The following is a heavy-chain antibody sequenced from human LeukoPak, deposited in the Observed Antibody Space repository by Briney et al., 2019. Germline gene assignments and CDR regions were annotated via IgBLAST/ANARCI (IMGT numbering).Heavy chain of an antibody. J-gene: IGHJ5*02. D-gene: IGHD3-22*01. CDR1: GFTFSSYS. V-gene: IGHV3-48*01. CDR3: ARAWGYYYDSSDLTSPWFDP. CDR2: ISSSSSTI. Sequence: GGSLRLSCAASGFTFSSYSMNWVRQAPGKGLEWVSYISSSSSTIYYADSVKGRFTISRDNAKNSLYLQMNSLRAEDTAVYYCARAWGYYYDSSDLTSPWFDPWGQGTLVTVSS.